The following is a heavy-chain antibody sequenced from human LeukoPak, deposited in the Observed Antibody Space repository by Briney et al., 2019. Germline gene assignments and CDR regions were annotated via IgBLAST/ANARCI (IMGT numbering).Heavy chain of an antibody. J-gene: IGHJ5*02. Sequence: LPGGSLRLSCAASGFTFSSYWMHWVRHAPGKGLVWVSRINSDGSSTSYADSVKGRFTISRDNAKNTLYLQMNSLRAEDTAVYYCARESFYYDSSGYYGWFDPWGQGTLVTVSS. V-gene: IGHV3-74*01. CDR2: INSDGSST. CDR3: ARESFYYDSSGYYGWFDP. CDR1: GFTFSSYW. D-gene: IGHD3-22*01.